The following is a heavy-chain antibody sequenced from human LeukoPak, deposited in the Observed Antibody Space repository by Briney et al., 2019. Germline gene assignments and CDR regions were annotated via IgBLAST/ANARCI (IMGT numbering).Heavy chain of an antibody. CDR2: INPNSGGT. CDR3: ATAGYCTNGVCYRDFDY. Sequence: GASVKVSCKASGYTFTGYYMHWVRQAPGQGLEWMGWINPNSGGTNYAQKFQGRVTMTRDTSISTAYMELSRLRSEDTAVYYCATAGYCTNGVCYRDFDYWGQGTLVTVSS. CDR1: GYTFTGYY. J-gene: IGHJ4*02. D-gene: IGHD2-8*01. V-gene: IGHV1-2*02.